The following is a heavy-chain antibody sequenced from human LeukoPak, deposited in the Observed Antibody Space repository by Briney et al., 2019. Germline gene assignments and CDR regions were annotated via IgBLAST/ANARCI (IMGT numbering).Heavy chain of an antibody. D-gene: IGHD3-22*01. CDR1: GFTFSSNT. J-gene: IGHJ1*01. CDR2: ISSGSSYM. Sequence: PGGSLRLSCAASGFTFSSNTMNWVRQAPGKGLEWVSSISSGSSYMKYADSVRGPFTISRDNAKNSLYLQMNSLRAEDTAVYYCASEDYYDSSAYYYRNFQHWGQGTLVTVSS. V-gene: IGHV3-21*01. CDR3: ASEDYYDSSAYYYRNFQH.